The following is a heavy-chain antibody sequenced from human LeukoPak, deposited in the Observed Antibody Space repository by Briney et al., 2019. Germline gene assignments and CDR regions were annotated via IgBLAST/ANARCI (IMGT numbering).Heavy chain of an antibody. CDR1: GGSVSSGSYY. V-gene: IGHV4-61*01. Sequence: SETLSLTCTVSGGSVSSGSYYWSWIRQPPGKGLEWIGYIYYSGSTNYNPSLKSRVTISVDTSKNQFSLKLSSVTAADTAVYYCARVGLGVWFDPWGQGTLVTVSS. CDR3: ARVGLGVWFDP. CDR2: IYYSGST. D-gene: IGHD2-8*01. J-gene: IGHJ5*02.